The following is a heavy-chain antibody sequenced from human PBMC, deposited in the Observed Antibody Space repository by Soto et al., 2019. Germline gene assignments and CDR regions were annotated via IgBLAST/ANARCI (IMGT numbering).Heavy chain of an antibody. V-gene: IGHV3-48*03. Sequence: ESGGRMVQPGESLRLSCAASGFTFSNYGMNWVRQAPGKGLEWVSYISSGGGAIYYADSAKGRFTISRDNVKNSLYLQMNSLRAEDTAVYFCAREADNVDCWGQGTLVTVSS. CDR3: AREADNVDC. J-gene: IGHJ4*02. CDR1: GFTFSNYG. CDR2: ISSGGGAI.